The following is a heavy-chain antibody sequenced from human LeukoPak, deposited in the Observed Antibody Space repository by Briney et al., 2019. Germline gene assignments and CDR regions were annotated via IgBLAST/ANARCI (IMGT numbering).Heavy chain of an antibody. D-gene: IGHD3-16*01. CDR1: GGSLSGYY. V-gene: IGHV4-34*01. J-gene: IGHJ4*02. Sequence: PSETLSLTCAVYGGSLSGYYWSWIRQPPGKGLECIGEINHSGSTNYHPPLESRVTISVDTSKNQFSLKLSSVTAADTAVYYCARGAKMYYDYVWGSSQPRLDYWGQGTLVTVSS. CDR3: ARGAKMYYDYVWGSSQPRLDY. CDR2: INHSGST.